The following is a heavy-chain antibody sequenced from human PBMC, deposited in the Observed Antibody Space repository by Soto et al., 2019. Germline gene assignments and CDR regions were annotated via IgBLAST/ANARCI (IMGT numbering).Heavy chain of an antibody. D-gene: IGHD6-6*01. CDR1: GFTFSDSG. Sequence: QVQLVESGGGVVQPGGSLRLSCATSGFTFSDSGMHWVRQAPGKGLEWVAVIWSDGSDKSYADSVEGRFTISRDNSKNTLYLQMNSRREEGTAVYFSVGRHRYGGSSGWGGGFDYWGQGTLVTVSS. J-gene: IGHJ4*02. CDR3: VGRHRYGGSSGWGGGFDY. V-gene: IGHV3-33*01. CDR2: IWSDGSDK.